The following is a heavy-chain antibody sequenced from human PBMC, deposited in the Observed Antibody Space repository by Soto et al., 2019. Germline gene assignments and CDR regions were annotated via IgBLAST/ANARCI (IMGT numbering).Heavy chain of an antibody. CDR2: ISGSGGST. J-gene: IGHJ6*02. V-gene: IGHV3-23*01. Sequence: EVQLLESGGGLVQPGGSLRLSCAASGFTFSSYAMTWVRQAPGKGLEWVSAISGSGGSTYYADSVKGRFTISRDNSKTTVFLQMNSLRAEDTAVYYCANCLSPDCCGMAVWGQGTTVTVSS. CDR1: GFTFSSYA. CDR3: ANCLSPDCCGMAV.